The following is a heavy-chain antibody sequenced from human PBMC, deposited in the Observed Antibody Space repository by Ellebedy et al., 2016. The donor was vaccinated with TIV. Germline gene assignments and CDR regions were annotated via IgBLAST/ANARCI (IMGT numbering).Heavy chain of an antibody. V-gene: IGHV4-38-2*02. CDR2: LYYIGST. J-gene: IGHJ6*03. D-gene: IGHD6-13*01. CDR1: GYSISGGYY. CDR3: ARITAAGTVSYMDV. Sequence: SETLSLTXTVSGYSISGGYYWGWIRQPPGKGLEWIGSLYYIGSTYYNPSLKSRVTISGDTSKNQFSLKLSSVTAADTAVYYCARITAAGTVSYMDVWGKGTTVTVSS.